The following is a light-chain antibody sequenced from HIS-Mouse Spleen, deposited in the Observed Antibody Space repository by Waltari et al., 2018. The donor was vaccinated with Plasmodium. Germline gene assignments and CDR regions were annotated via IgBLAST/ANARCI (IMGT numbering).Light chain of an antibody. J-gene: IGLJ2*01. V-gene: IGLV3-25*03. CDR1: ALQQQY. Sequence: SYELTQPPSVSVSPGQTARITCSGDALQQQYAYWYQQKPGQAPVLVIYKDSERPSGIPERFSGSSSGTTVTLTISGVQAEDEADYYCQSADSSGTYRVFGGGTKLTVL. CDR2: KDS. CDR3: QSADSSGTYRV.